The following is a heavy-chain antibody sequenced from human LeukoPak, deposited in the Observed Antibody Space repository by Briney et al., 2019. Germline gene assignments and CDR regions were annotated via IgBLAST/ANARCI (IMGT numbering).Heavy chain of an antibody. J-gene: IGHJ4*02. CDR3: ATGDGYHASFDY. CDR2: IYYSATT. V-gene: IGHV4-59*01. Sequence: SETLSLTCSVSGGSISSYYWSWIRQPPGKGLELIGYIYYSATTNYNPSLKSRVTISLDTSKNQFSLKLSSVTAADTAVYYCATGDGYHASFDYWGQGTLVTVSS. D-gene: IGHD5-24*01. CDR1: GGSISSYY.